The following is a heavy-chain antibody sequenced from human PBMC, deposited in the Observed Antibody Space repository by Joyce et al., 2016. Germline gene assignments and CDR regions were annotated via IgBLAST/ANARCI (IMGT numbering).Heavy chain of an antibody. CDR3: ARGGISYYYAMDV. CDR2: ISGPSYYI. J-gene: IGHJ6*02. CDR1: GSTFSSSS. Sequence: QLVESGGGVVKQGGSLRLSCEASGSTFSSSSMSWFRQAPGKGLEWVAAISGPSYYIVHAETVRGRFTVSRDNAKKTLYLQMNSLRAEDSAVFYCARGGISYYYAMDVWGQGTTVTVSS. V-gene: IGHV3-21*01. D-gene: IGHD3-16*01.